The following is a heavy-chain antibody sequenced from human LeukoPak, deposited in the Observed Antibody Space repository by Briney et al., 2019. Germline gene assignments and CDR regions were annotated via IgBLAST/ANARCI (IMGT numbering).Heavy chain of an antibody. Sequence: SETLSLTCTVSGGSISSGSYYWSWIRQPAGKGLEWIGRIYTSGSTNYNPSLKSRVTISVDTSKNQFSLKLSSVTAADTAVYYCAREIVVVPAANDAFDIWGQGTMVTVSS. CDR1: GGSISSGSYY. J-gene: IGHJ3*02. V-gene: IGHV4-61*02. CDR3: AREIVVVPAANDAFDI. CDR2: IYTSGST. D-gene: IGHD2-2*01.